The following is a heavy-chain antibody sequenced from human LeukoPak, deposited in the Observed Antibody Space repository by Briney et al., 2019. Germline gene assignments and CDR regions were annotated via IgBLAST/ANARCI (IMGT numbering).Heavy chain of an antibody. J-gene: IGHJ4*02. Sequence: GGSLRLSCAASGFTFSSYAMSWVRQAPGKGLEWVSAISGSGGSTYYADSVKGRFTISRDSSKNTLYLQMNSLRAEDTAVYYCAKVKDGGSGSYYSAFDYWGQGTLVTVSS. CDR1: GFTFSSYA. CDR2: ISGSGGST. CDR3: AKVKDGGSGSYYSAFDY. D-gene: IGHD3-10*01. V-gene: IGHV3-23*01.